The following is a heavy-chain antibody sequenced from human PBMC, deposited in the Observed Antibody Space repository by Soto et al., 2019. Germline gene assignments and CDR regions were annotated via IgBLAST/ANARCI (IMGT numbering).Heavy chain of an antibody. Sequence: SQTLSLTCAISGDSVSSNSAAWNWIRQSPSRGLEWLGRTYYRSKWYNDYAVSVKSRITINPDTSKNQFSLQLNSVTPEDTAVYYCAREQLGYCSGGSCYATYYYYYYYMDVWGKGTTVTVSS. J-gene: IGHJ6*03. CDR3: AREQLGYCSGGSCYATYYYYYYYMDV. V-gene: IGHV6-1*01. CDR2: TYYRSKWYN. D-gene: IGHD2-15*01. CDR1: GDSVSSNSAA.